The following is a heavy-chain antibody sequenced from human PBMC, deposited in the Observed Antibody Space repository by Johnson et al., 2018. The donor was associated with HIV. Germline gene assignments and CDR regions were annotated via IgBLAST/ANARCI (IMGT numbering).Heavy chain of an antibody. CDR1: GFTVSCNY. CDR3: AREFLYGDYQDAFDI. D-gene: IGHD4-17*01. CDR2: IYSGGNT. V-gene: IGHV3-66*01. Sequence: MLLVESGGGLVQPGGSLRLSCAASGFTVSCNYMSWVRQAPGKGLEWVSVIYSGGNTYYADSVKGRFNISRDNSKNTLYLQMNSLRAEDTAVYYCAREFLYGDYQDAFDIWGQGTMVTVSS. J-gene: IGHJ3*02.